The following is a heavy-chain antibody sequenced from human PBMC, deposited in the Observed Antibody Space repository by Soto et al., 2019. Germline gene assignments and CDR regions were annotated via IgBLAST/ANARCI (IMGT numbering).Heavy chain of an antibody. CDR3: ARKPPDYDILSGYYDY. D-gene: IGHD3-9*01. V-gene: IGHV4-34*01. Sequence: QVQLQQWGAGLLKPSETLSLTCAVYGGSFSGYYWSWIRQPPGKGLEWIGEINHSGSTNYNPSLKSRVNISVDTSNNQFSLKLSAVTAADTAVYYCARKPPDYDILSGYYDYWGQGTLVTVSS. CDR1: GGSFSGYY. CDR2: INHSGST. J-gene: IGHJ4*02.